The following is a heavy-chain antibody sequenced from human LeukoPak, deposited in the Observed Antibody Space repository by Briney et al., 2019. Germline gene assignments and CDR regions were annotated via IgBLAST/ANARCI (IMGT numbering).Heavy chain of an antibody. D-gene: IGHD2-2*01. J-gene: IGHJ4*02. CDR2: IYHSGST. CDR1: RYSISRGYY. Sequence: SETLSLTCAVSRYSISRGYYWGWIRQPPGKGLEWIGSIYHSGSTYYNPSLKCRVTISVDTSKNQFSLKLSSVTAADTAVYYCARSHVVPAAIGSYYFDYWGQGTLATVSS. V-gene: IGHV4-38-2*01. CDR3: ARSHVVPAAIGSYYFDY.